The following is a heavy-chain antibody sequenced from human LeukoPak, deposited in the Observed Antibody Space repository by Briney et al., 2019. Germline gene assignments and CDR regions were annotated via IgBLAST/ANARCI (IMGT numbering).Heavy chain of an antibody. CDR3: ARGDYGSGSHYSPNSYHMDV. D-gene: IGHD3-10*01. Sequence: ASVKVSCKASGYTFTSYYMHWVRQAPGQGLEWMGIINPSGGSTSYAQKFRGRVTMTRDTSTSTVYMELSSLRSEDTAVYYCARGDYGSGSHYSPNSYHMDVWGKGTTVTVSS. J-gene: IGHJ6*03. V-gene: IGHV1-46*01. CDR1: GYTFTSYY. CDR2: INPSGGST.